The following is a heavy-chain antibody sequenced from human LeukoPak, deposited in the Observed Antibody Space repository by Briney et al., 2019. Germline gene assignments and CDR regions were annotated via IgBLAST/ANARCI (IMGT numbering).Heavy chain of an antibody. J-gene: IGHJ4*02. D-gene: IGHD3-10*01. Sequence: GASVKVSCKASGYTFTSYGISWVRQATGQGLEWMGWMNPNSGNTGYAQKFQGRVTMTRNTSISTAYMELSSLRSEDTAVYYCARGFSRMVRGVIGYWGQGTLVTVSS. CDR1: GYTFTSYG. CDR3: ARGFSRMVRGVIGY. V-gene: IGHV1-8*02. CDR2: MNPNSGNT.